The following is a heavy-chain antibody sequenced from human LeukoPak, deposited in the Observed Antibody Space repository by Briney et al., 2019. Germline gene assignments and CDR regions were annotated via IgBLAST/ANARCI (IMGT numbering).Heavy chain of an antibody. D-gene: IGHD3-22*01. J-gene: IGHJ4*02. CDR2: IYYSGST. Sequence: PSETLSLTCTVSGGSVSSGSYYWSWIRQPPGKGLEWIGYIYYSGSTNYNPSLKSRVTISVDTSKNQFSLKLSSVTAADTAVYFCARGPPTDYYDSSGFYYVFDYWGQGTLVTVSS. V-gene: IGHV4-61*01. CDR3: ARGPPTDYYDSSGFYYVFDY. CDR1: GGSVSSGSYY.